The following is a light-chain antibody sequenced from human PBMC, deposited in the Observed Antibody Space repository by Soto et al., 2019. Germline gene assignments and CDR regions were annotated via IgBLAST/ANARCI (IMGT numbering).Light chain of an antibody. CDR3: QQYNNWPPWT. CDR1: QSVTTN. Sequence: EVVLTQSPATLSVSPGERATLSCRASQSVTTNMAWYQQKPGQAPRLLIYGASTRANGIPARFSGSGSGRALTLTISSLQSEDFAVYYCQQYNNWPPWTFGQGTKVDNK. J-gene: IGKJ1*01. CDR2: GAS. V-gene: IGKV3-15*01.